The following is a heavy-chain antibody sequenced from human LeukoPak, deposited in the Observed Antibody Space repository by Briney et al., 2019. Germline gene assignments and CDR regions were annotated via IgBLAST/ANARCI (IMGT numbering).Heavy chain of an antibody. CDR2: INHSGST. V-gene: IGHV4-34*01. Sequence: SETLSLTCAVYGGSFSGYYWSWIRQPPGKGLEWIGEINHSGSTNYNPSLKSRVTISVDTSKNQFSLKLSSVTAADTAVYYCASGRNYYDSSGYYYIGKYYFDYWGQGTLVTVSS. CDR3: ASGRNYYDSSGYYYIGKYYFDY. J-gene: IGHJ4*02. D-gene: IGHD3-22*01. CDR1: GGSFSGYY.